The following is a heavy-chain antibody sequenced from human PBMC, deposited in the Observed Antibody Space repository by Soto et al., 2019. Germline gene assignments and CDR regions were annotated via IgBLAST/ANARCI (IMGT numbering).Heavy chain of an antibody. D-gene: IGHD6-13*01. J-gene: IGHJ6*02. V-gene: IGHV4-39*01. CDR3: ARRGSIRQIIHYGMVA. Sequence: PLQESCPGLVKPSETLSIPCTVSGDSVSSSNYSWGWIRPTPGTALERNGSICYSGSTYYNPSSRRRVTIPVDSSTSQFSLKLSPVTPADTAVYCCARRGSIRQIIHYGMVACCPGTT. CDR1: GDSVSSSNYS. CDR2: ICYSGST.